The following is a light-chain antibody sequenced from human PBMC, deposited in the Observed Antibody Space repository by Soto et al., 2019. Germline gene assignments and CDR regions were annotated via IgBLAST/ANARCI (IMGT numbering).Light chain of an antibody. CDR1: QDISSY. V-gene: IGKV1-9*01. CDR2: AVS. CDR3: QQLNSYSIFT. Sequence: DIQLTQSPSFLSASVGDRVTITCRASQDISSYLAWYQQKPGKAPKLLIYAVSILQSGVPSRFSGSGSGTEFTLTISSLQPEDFATYYWQQLNSYSIFTFGPGTKLDIK. J-gene: IGKJ3*01.